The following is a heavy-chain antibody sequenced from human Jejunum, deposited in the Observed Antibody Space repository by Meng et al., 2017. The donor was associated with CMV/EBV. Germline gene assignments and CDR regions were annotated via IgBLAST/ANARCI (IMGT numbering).Heavy chain of an antibody. V-gene: IGHV1-69*10. CDR2: INPIVGIP. D-gene: IGHD3-16*01. J-gene: IGHJ4*02. CDR3: ARDWGDYFDY. CDR1: GDTLNNYA. Sequence: QVQLVQYGTEVKKPGSSVKVSCQASGDTLNNYAMGWVRQVPGQGLEWMGGINPIVGIPNYAQKFQGRVTITADKNTNTVYMELSSLRSDDTAVFYCARDWGDYFDYWGPGTLVTVSS.